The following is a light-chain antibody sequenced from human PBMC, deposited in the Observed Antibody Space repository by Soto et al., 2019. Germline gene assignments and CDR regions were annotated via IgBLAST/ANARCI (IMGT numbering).Light chain of an antibody. J-gene: IGKJ1*01. CDR3: QQYNSYRRT. CDR2: KAS. V-gene: IGKV1-5*03. Sequence: DIQMTQSPSTLSASVGDRVTITCRARQSISSGLAWYQQKPGKAPKLLIYKASSLESGVPSRFSGSGSGTEFTLTISSLQPDEFATYYCQQYNSYRRTFGQGTKVEIK. CDR1: QSISSG.